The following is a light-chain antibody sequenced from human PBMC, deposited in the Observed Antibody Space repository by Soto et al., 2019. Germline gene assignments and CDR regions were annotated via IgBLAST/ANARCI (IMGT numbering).Light chain of an antibody. CDR1: QSISSW. J-gene: IGKJ1*01. CDR2: KAS. CDR3: QQYNSYPMT. Sequence: DIQMTQSPSTLSASVGDRVTITCRASQSISSWLAWYQQKPGKAPKLLIYKASSLERGVPSRLIGSVSGTESTSTRSGRQSDYFATYSCQQYNSYPMTFGQGTKVEIK. V-gene: IGKV1-5*03.